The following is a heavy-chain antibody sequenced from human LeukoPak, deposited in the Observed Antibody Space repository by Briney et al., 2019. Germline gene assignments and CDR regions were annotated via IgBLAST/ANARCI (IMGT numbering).Heavy chain of an antibody. CDR2: ISASASGT. V-gene: IGHV3-23*01. D-gene: IGHD6-13*01. CDR1: GFTFSSYA. J-gene: IGHJ4*02. Sequence: GGSLRLSCAASGFTFSSYAMSWVRQAPGKGLEWVSGISASASGTYYADSVKGRFTISGDKSKNTLYLQMNSLRAEDTAVYSCASGRRGIIAAGLDYWGQGTLVTVSS. CDR3: ASGRRGIIAAGLDY.